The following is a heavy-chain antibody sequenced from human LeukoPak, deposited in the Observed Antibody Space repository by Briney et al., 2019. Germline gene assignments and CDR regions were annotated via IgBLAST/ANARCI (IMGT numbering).Heavy chain of an antibody. Sequence: GASVKVSCKASGYTFTGYYMHWVRQAPGQGLEWMGRINPNSGGTNYAQKFQGRVTMTRDTSISTAYMELSRLRSEDTAMYYCATPYYDYWSGYHAFDYWGQGTLVTVSS. D-gene: IGHD3-3*01. CDR3: ATPYYDYWSGYHAFDY. V-gene: IGHV1-2*06. J-gene: IGHJ4*02. CDR1: GYTFTGYY. CDR2: INPNSGGT.